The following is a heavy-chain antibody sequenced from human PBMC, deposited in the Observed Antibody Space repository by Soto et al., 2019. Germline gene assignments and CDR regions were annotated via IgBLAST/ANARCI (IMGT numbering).Heavy chain of an antibody. Sequence: SETLSLTCTVSGSSISSSNYYWGWIRQPPGKGLEWFGSIYYSGSTYYNPSPKGRVTLPVDTSKNQFSLKLSFVTAADTAVYYCARSLTYDELDYWGQGTLVTVSS. J-gene: IGHJ4*02. V-gene: IGHV4-39*01. CDR2: IYYSGST. CDR1: GSSISSSNYY. D-gene: IGHD5-12*01. CDR3: ARSLTYDELDY.